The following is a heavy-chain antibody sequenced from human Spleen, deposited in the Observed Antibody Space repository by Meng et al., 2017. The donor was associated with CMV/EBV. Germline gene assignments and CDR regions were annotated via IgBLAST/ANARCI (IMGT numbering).Heavy chain of an antibody. CDR2: ISSSGSTI. CDR1: GFTFSSYA. J-gene: IGHJ4*02. CDR3: ARVDYVPFDY. D-gene: IGHD4-17*01. Sequence: GESLKISCAASGFTFSSYAMSWVRQAPGKGLEWVSYISSSGSTIYYADSVKGRFTISRDNAKNSLYLQMNSLRAEDTAVYYCARVDYVPFDYWGQGTLVTVSS. V-gene: IGHV3-48*04.